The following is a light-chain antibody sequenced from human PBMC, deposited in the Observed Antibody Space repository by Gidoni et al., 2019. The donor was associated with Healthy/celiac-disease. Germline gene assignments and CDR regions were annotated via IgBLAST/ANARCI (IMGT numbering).Light chain of an antibody. V-gene: IGLV2-14*03. Sequence: QSALTQPASVSGSPGQSIPISCTGTSSDVGGYNYVSWYQQHPGKAPKLMIYDVSNRPSGVSNRFSGSKSGNTASLIISGLQAEDEADYYCSSYTSSSTLDVFGTGTKVTVL. CDR3: SSYTSSSTLDV. CDR1: SSDVGGYNY. CDR2: DVS. J-gene: IGLJ1*01.